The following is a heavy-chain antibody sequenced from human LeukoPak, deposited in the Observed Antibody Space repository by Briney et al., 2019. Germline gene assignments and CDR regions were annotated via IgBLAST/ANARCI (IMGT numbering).Heavy chain of an antibody. J-gene: IGHJ5*02. V-gene: IGHV1-18*01. CDR2: ISTYNAIT. D-gene: IGHD3-10*01. CDR1: GYTFFSSD. CDR3: AGGWGGSGSHDWFDP. Sequence: ASVKVSCKASGYTFFSSDINWVRQAPGQRLEWMGWISTYNAITNYAQKFQGRVTMTTDTSTSTAYMELRSLRSDDTAVYYCAGGWGGSGSHDWFDPWGQGTQVTVSS.